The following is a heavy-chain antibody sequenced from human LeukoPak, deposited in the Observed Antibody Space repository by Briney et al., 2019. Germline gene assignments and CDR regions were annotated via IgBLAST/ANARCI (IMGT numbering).Heavy chain of an antibody. CDR3: ARVYFDWLYGMDV. J-gene: IGHJ6*02. CDR2: ISSSSTI. Sequence: SGGSLRLSCAASGFTFSSYSMNWVRQAPGKGLEWVSYISSSSTIYYADSVKGRFTISRGNAKNSLYLQMNSLRAEDTAVYYCARVYFDWLYGMDVWGQGTTVTVSS. CDR1: GFTFSSYS. V-gene: IGHV3-48*01. D-gene: IGHD3-9*01.